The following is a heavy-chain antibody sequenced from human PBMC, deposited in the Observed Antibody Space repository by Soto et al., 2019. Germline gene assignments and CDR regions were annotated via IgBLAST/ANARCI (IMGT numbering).Heavy chain of an antibody. Sequence: GRSLRRSCAASGFTFSSYSMNWVRQAPGKGLEWVSSISSSSSYIYYADSVKGRFTISRDNAKNSLYLQMNSLRAEDTAVYYCAREIAHVKQSGGYVWGSWTTVSVSS. CDR2: ISSSSSYI. CDR3: AREIAHVKQSGGYV. D-gene: IGHD6-19*01. J-gene: IGHJ6*04. V-gene: IGHV3-21*01. CDR1: GFTFSSYS.